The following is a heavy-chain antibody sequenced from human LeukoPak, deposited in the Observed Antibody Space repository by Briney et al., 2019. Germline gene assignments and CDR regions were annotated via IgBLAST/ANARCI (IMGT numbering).Heavy chain of an antibody. V-gene: IGHV3-23*01. CDR2: ISGSGGST. Sequence: GGSLRLSCAASGFTFSSYAMSWVRQAPGKGLEWVSAISGSGGSTYYADSVKGRFTISRDNSKNTLHLQMNSLRAEDTAVYYCAKGRDDSSGYYYFDYWGQGTLVTVSS. CDR1: GFTFSSYA. D-gene: IGHD3-22*01. CDR3: AKGRDDSSGYYYFDY. J-gene: IGHJ4*02.